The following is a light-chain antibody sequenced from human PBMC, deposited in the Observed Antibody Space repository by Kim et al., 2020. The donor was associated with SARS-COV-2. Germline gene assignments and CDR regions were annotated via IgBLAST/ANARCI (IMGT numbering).Light chain of an antibody. CDR3: QQYSTYPLT. V-gene: IGKV1-5*03. CDR2: QAS. J-gene: IGKJ4*01. CDR1: QSISSD. Sequence: ASVGYRVTITCRAIQSISSDLAWYQQKPGKVPKFLIYQASSLKSGVPSRFSGSGSGTEFTLTISSLQPDDSATYYCQQYSTYPLTFGGGTKVDIK.